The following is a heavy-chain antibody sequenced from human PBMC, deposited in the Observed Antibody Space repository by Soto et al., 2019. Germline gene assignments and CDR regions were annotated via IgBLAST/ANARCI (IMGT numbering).Heavy chain of an antibody. J-gene: IGHJ5*02. V-gene: IGHV3-11*06. D-gene: IGHD6-13*01. CDR1: GFTFSDYY. CDR3: ARDLGSAAAGLNWFDP. Sequence: PEGSLRLSCAASGFTFSDYYMSWIRQAPGKGLERVSYSRSSSSYTNYADSVKGRFTISRDNAKNSLYLQMNSLRAEDKAVYYCARDLGSAAAGLNWFDPWGQGTLVTVSS. CDR2: SRSSSSYT.